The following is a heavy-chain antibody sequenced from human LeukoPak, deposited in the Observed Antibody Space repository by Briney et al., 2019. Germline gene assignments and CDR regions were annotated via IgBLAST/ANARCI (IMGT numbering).Heavy chain of an antibody. J-gene: IGHJ4*02. CDR1: GGSISSYY. Sequence: SETLSLTCTVSGGSISSYYWSWIRQPPGKGLEWIGYIYYSGSTNYNPSLKSRVTISVDTSKNQFSLKLSSVTAADTAVYYCARGCRKYQLLPPLVCYFDYWGQGTLVTVSS. D-gene: IGHD2-2*01. CDR3: ARGCRKYQLLPPLVCYFDY. V-gene: IGHV4-59*08. CDR2: IYYSGST.